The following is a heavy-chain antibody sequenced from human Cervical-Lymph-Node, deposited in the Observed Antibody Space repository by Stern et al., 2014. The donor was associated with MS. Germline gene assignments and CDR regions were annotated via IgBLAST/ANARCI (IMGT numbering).Heavy chain of an antibody. Sequence: VQLVQSGSDLKKPGASVKISCKASGYTFINYAMNWVRQAPGQGLELMGCINTNTGNAPYDQGFTGRFVFSLDTSVSPAYLQINRLKDEDTAVYYCATHLAVPGNFDSWGQGTLVTVSS. V-gene: IGHV7-4-1*02. CDR2: INTNTGNA. D-gene: IGHD6-19*01. CDR3: ATHLAVPGNFDS. J-gene: IGHJ4*02. CDR1: GYTFINYA.